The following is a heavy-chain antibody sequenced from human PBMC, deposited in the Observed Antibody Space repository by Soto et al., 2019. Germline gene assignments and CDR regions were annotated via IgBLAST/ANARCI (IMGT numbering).Heavy chain of an antibody. Sequence: EVQLVESGGGLVQPGGSLRLSCAASGFTFSSYWMHWVRQAPGKGLVWVSRIYSDGVTTNYADSVKGRFTISRDNAKNTLYLQMNSLRAEDTAVYFCARGLYRAYGHDYWGQGTLVTVSS. D-gene: IGHD3-10*01. V-gene: IGHV3-74*01. J-gene: IGHJ4*02. CDR2: IYSDGVTT. CDR3: ARGLYRAYGHDY. CDR1: GFTFSSYW.